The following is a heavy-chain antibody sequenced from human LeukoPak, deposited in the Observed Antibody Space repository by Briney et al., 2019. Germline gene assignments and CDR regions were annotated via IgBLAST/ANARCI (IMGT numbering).Heavy chain of an antibody. CDR1: GRSMSHYY. Sequence: PSETLSLTCTVSGRSMSHYYWSWIRQPAGKGLEWIGRIYTSGSTNYNPSLKSRVTMSVDTSKNQFSLKLSSVTAADTAVYYCARVPRITVIPSGHKVDWFDPWGQGTLVTVSS. V-gene: IGHV4-4*07. CDR3: ARVPRITVIPSGHKVDWFDP. J-gene: IGHJ5*02. D-gene: IGHD3-22*01. CDR2: IYTSGST.